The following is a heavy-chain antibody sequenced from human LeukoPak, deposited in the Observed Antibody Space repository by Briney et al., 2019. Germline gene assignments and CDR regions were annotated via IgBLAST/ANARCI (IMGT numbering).Heavy chain of an antibody. V-gene: IGHV4-39*07. Sequence: SETLSLTCTVSGGSISSSTYYWVWIRQPPGKGLEWIGSIYYSGSTNYNPSLKSRVTISVDTSKNQFSLKLSSVTAADTAVYYCARESSSSWYERSYNWFDPWGQGTLVTVSS. CDR3: ARESSSSWYERSYNWFDP. CDR1: GGSISSSTYY. D-gene: IGHD6-13*01. J-gene: IGHJ5*02. CDR2: IYYSGST.